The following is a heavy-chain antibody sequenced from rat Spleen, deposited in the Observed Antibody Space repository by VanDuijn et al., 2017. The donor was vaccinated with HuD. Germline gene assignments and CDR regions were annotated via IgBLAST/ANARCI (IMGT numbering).Heavy chain of an antibody. V-gene: IGHV5-58*01. D-gene: IGHD2-2*01. Sequence: EVQLVETGGGLVQPGRSLKLSCVASGFTFSNYWMYWIRQAPGKGLEWVSSINTDGGSTYYRDSVKGRFTISRDNAKRTLFLQMDSLRSDDTATYFCAGAGYLRDWYFDFWGPGTMVTVSS. CDR2: INTDGGST. CDR1: GFTFSNYW. J-gene: IGHJ1*01. CDR3: AGAGYLRDWYFDF.